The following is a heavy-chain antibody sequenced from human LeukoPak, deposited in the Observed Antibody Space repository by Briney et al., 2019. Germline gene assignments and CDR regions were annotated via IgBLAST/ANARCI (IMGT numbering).Heavy chain of an antibody. J-gene: IGHJ4*02. D-gene: IGHD6-6*01. Sequence: GSLRLSCAASGFTFSSYGMHWVRQAPGKGLEWVAFIRYDGGNNYYVDSVKGRFTISRDNSKNTLYLQMNSLRAEDTAVYYCAKDSGGQLVPFDHWGQGTLVTVSS. CDR1: GFTFSSYG. CDR2: IRYDGGNN. V-gene: IGHV3-30*02. CDR3: AKDSGGQLVPFDH.